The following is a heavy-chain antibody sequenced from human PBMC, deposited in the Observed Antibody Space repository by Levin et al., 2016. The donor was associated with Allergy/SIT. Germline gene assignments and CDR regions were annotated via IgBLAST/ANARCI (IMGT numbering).Heavy chain of an antibody. J-gene: IGHJ5*02. CDR3: ARRGTKYDSSGRGWFDP. CDR1: GYTFTSYY. V-gene: IGHV1-46*01. D-gene: IGHD3-22*01. CDR2: INPSGGST. Sequence: PSVKVSCKASGYTFTSYYMHWVRQAPGQGLEWMGIINPSGGSTSYAQKFQGRVTMTRDTSTSTVYMALSSLRSDDTAVYYCARRGTKYDSSGRGWFDPWGQGTLVTVSS.